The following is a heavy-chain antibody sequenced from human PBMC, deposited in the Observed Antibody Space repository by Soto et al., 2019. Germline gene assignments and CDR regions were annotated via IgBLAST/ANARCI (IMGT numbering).Heavy chain of an antibody. CDR3: ARGRGKSGIA. CDR1: GDTSNSFV. D-gene: IGHD1-1*01. J-gene: IGHJ5*02. CDR2: IVPLLNSA. V-gene: IGHV1-69*06. Sequence: QVQLVQSGAEVKKPGSSVKVSCTTSGDTSNSFVISWVRQAPGQGLEWIGGIVPLLNSANYAQNFQGRVTITADKFSMTAYMELRRLTFEDTGVYFCARGRGKSGIAWGQGTLVTVSS.